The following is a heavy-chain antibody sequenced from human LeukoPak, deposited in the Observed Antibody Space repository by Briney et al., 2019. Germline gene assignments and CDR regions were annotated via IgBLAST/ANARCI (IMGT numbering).Heavy chain of an antibody. J-gene: IGHJ4*02. V-gene: IGHV1-2*02. CDR3: ARDDHGEGYFDY. D-gene: IGHD4/OR15-4a*01. Sequence: ASVKVSCKASGYTFTGYYMHWGRQAPGQGLEWMGWINPNSGGTNYAQKFQGRVTMTRDTSISTAYMELSRLRSDDTAVYYCARDDHGEGYFDYWGQGTLVTVSS. CDR1: GYTFTGYY. CDR2: INPNSGGT.